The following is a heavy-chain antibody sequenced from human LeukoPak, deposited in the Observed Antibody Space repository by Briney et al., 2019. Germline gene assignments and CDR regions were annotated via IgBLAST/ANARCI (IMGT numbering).Heavy chain of an antibody. D-gene: IGHD1-26*01. J-gene: IGHJ4*02. CDR2: IYTSGST. Sequence: SETLSLTCTVPGGSINNYYWSWIRQPPGKGLEWIGYIYTSGSTNYNPSLKSRVTISVDTSKNQFSLKLTSVTAADTAVYYCARLYSGSYSPTDYWGQGTLVTVSS. CDR3: ARLYSGSYSPTDY. V-gene: IGHV4-4*09. CDR1: GGSINNYY.